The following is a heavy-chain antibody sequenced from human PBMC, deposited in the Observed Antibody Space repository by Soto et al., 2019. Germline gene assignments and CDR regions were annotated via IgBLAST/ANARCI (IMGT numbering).Heavy chain of an antibody. D-gene: IGHD4-4*01. J-gene: IGHJ6*03. V-gene: IGHV3-23*01. Sequence: PGGSLRLSCAASGFTFSSYAMSWVRQAPGKGLEWVSAISGSGGSTYYADSVKGRFTISRDNSKNTPYLQMNSLRAEDTAVYYCAKDRGLHGLNYYMDVWGKGTTVTVSS. CDR1: GFTFSSYA. CDR2: ISGSGGST. CDR3: AKDRGLHGLNYYMDV.